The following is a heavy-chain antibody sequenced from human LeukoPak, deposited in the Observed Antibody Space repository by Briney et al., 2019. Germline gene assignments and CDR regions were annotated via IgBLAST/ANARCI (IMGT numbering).Heavy chain of an antibody. V-gene: IGHV4-59*06. CDR3: ARVVDIVATIIDY. CDR1: GGSISSYY. J-gene: IGHJ4*02. D-gene: IGHD5-12*01. Sequence: SETLSLTCTVSGGSISSYYWSWIRQHPGKGLEWIGYIYYSGSTYYNPSLKSRVTISVDTSKNQFSLKLSSVTAADTAVYYCARVVDIVATIIDYWGQGTLVTVSS. CDR2: IYYSGST.